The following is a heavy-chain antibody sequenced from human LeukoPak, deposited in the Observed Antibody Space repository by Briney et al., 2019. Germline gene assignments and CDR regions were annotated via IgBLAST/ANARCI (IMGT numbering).Heavy chain of an antibody. V-gene: IGHV3-30*02. Sequence: GGSLRLSCAASGFTFSDYGMHWVRQAPGKGLVWVAFIRFDGSNKNYADSVKGRFTISRDNSKNTLYLQMNSLRAEDTAVYYCARDQRRYYDSSAFDIWGQGTMVTVSS. J-gene: IGHJ3*02. CDR1: GFTFSDYG. CDR2: IRFDGSNK. CDR3: ARDQRRYYDSSAFDI. D-gene: IGHD3-22*01.